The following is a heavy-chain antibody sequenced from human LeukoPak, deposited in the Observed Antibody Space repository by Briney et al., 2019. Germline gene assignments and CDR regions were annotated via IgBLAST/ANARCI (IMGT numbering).Heavy chain of an antibody. J-gene: IGHJ4*02. Sequence: GGSLRLSCAASGFTFSSYGMRWVRQAPGKGLEWVAFIRYDGSNKYYADSVKGRFTISRDNSKNTLYLQMNSLRAEDTAVYYCAKPDLPAATPFDYWGQGTLVTVSS. CDR1: GFTFSSYG. CDR3: AKPDLPAATPFDY. D-gene: IGHD2-15*01. V-gene: IGHV3-30*02. CDR2: IRYDGSNK.